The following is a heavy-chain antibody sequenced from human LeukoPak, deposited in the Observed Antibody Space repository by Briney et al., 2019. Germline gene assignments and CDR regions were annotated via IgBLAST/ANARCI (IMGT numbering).Heavy chain of an antibody. CDR1: GGSFSGYY. CDR3: ARGCRDFWSGYYDY. D-gene: IGHD3-3*01. CDR2: INHSGST. V-gene: IGHV4-34*01. Sequence: SETLSLTCAVYGGSFSGYYWSWIRQPPGMGLAWIGEINHSGSTNYNPSLKSRVTISVDTSKNQFSLRLSSVTAADTAVYYCARGCRDFWSGYYDYWGQGTLVTVSS. J-gene: IGHJ4*02.